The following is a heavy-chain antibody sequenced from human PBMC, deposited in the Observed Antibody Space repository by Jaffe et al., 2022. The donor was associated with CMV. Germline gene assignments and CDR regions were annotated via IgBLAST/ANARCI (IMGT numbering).Heavy chain of an antibody. CDR3: AKDFNFCDTTSYFSWGPKKFCYYGMDV. D-gene: IGHD1-1*01. V-gene: IGHV3-30*18. Sequence: LVESGGGVVQPGTSLTLSCVASGFNFRNSGMHWVRQAPGKGLEWVAFISSDGSDNSYADSVRGQFIISRDNSHNTLYLQLSSLTTEDTALYFCAKDFNFCDTTSYFSWGPKKFCYYGMDVWGRGTMVTVSS. CDR2: ISSDGSDN. CDR1: GFNFRNSG. J-gene: IGHJ6*02.